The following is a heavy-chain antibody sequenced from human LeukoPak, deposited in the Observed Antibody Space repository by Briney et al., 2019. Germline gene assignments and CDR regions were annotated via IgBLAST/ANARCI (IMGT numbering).Heavy chain of an antibody. J-gene: IGHJ4*02. V-gene: IGHV4-38-2*02. CDR3: ARDKPYSGSYSGLDY. CDR2: LYYSGST. D-gene: IGHD1-26*01. CDR1: GYSISSGYY. Sequence: SETLSLTCTVSGYSISSGYYWGWIRPPPGKGLEWIGHLYYSGSTYYNPSLKSRVTISVDTSKNQFSLKLSSVTAADTAVYYCARDKPYSGSYSGLDYWGQGTLVAVSS.